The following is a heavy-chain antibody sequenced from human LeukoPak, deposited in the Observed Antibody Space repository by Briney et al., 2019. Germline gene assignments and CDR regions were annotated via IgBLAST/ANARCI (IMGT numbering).Heavy chain of an antibody. CDR2: INEDGGGR. CDR1: GFTFTSYW. D-gene: IGHD3-3*01. Sequence: PGGSLRLSCAASGFTFTSYWMTWVRQAPGKGLEWVANINEDGGGRYYVDSVKGRFTISRDNAKNSLYLQMNSLRAEDTAVYYCARGGTPITIFGVVPYFDYWGQGTLVTVSS. CDR3: ARGGTPITIFGVVPYFDY. V-gene: IGHV3-7*01. J-gene: IGHJ4*02.